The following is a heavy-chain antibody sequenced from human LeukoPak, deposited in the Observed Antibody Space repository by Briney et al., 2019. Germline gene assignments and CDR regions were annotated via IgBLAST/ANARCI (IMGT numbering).Heavy chain of an antibody. D-gene: IGHD3-22*01. J-gene: IGHJ4*02. CDR2: IKEDGSEE. V-gene: IGHV3-7*01. CDR3: ARDPRLGTYYYDSSGSLFDY. CDR1: GFPFNTYW. Sequence: GGSLRLSCAASGFPFNTYWMTWVRQAPGKGLEWVANIKEDGSEEHYVDSVKGRFTISRDNAKNSLYLQMNSLRAADTAMYYCARDPRLGTYYYDSSGSLFDYWGQGTLVTVSS.